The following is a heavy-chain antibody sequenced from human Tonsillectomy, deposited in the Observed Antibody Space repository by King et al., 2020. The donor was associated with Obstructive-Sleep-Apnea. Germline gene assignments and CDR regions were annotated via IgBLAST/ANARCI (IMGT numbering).Heavy chain of an antibody. CDR2: IWYXGSXX. J-gene: IGHJ4*02. CDR1: GFXFSSXX. CDR3: ARXXXEFLXTGXXY. D-gene: IGHD3-10*01. V-gene: IGHV3-33*01. Sequence: QVQLVESGGGVVQPGRSLRLSCAASGFXFSSXXXHXVRXAXGKXXEXVAVIWYXGSXXYYADSVKGRFTISRDNSKNTLYLKKNSLRAQATVMYYCARXXXEFLXTGXXYXXXXTLXXXSS.